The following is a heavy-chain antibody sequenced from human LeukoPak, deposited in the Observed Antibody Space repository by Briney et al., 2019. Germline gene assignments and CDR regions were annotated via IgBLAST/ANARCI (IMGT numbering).Heavy chain of an antibody. CDR3: ARGPYGGNSGAFDI. CDR2: ISSSSSYI. CDR1: GFTFSSYS. J-gene: IGHJ3*02. V-gene: IGHV3-21*01. D-gene: IGHD4-23*01. Sequence: GGSLRLSCAASGFTFSSYSMNWVRQAPGKGLEWVSSISSSSSYIYYADSVKGRFTISRDNAENSLYLQMNSLRAEHTAVYYCARGPYGGNSGAFDIWGQGTMVTVSS.